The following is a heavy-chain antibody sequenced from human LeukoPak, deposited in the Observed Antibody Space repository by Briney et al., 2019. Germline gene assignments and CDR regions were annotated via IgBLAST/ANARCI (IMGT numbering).Heavy chain of an antibody. J-gene: IGHJ4*02. Sequence: PGTSLRLSCAASGFTFSTYGMQWVRQAPGKGLEWVAVISYDGNDKHYGDSVKGRFTISRDNSKNTLYLQMNSLRAEDTAIYYCAKDYNYGYGYYFDYWGQGTLVTVSS. D-gene: IGHD3-10*01. CDR2: ISYDGNDK. CDR1: GFTFSTYG. CDR3: AKDYNYGYGYYFDY. V-gene: IGHV3-30*18.